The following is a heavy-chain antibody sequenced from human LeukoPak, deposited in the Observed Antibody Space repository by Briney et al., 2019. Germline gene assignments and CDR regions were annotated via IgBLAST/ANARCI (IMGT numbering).Heavy chain of an antibody. CDR3: ATDYTPYVGASAD. J-gene: IGHJ4*02. V-gene: IGHV3-23*01. D-gene: IGHD1-26*01. CDR1: GLTFSSYA. CDR2: ITESGDNT. Sequence: GGSLRLSCAASGLTFSSYAMSWVRQTPGKGLEWVSTITESGDNTHYTESVKGRFTFSRDNSRDTMYLQMNSLRAEDTAIYYCATDYTPYVGASADWGQGTLVTVSS.